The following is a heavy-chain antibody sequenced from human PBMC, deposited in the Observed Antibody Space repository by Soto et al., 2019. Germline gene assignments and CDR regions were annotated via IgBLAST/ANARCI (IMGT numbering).Heavy chain of an antibody. Sequence: ASVKVSCKASGYTFTSHDINWVRQTTGQRLEWMGWMNPNNGNTKYSQKFQGRVTITRDTSASTAYMELSSLRSEDTAVYYCARDLVEMATMTSAWGQGTLVTVS. D-gene: IGHD5-12*01. V-gene: IGHV1-3*01. CDR2: MNPNNGNT. J-gene: IGHJ5*02. CDR3: ARDLVEMATMTSA. CDR1: GYTFTSHD.